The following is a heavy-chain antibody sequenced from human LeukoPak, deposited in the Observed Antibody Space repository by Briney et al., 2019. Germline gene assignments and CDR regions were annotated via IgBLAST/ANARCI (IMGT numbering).Heavy chain of an antibody. CDR1: GFTFSSYA. CDR3: AKVRGGDMITYGGVDY. Sequence: ETGGSLRLSCAASGFTFSSYAMTWVRQAPGKGLEWVSAISGSGDITYYADSVKGRFTISRDNSKNTLFLQMDSLRVEDTAVHYCAKVRGGDMITYGGVDYWGQGTLVTVSS. D-gene: IGHD3-16*01. CDR2: ISGSGDIT. V-gene: IGHV3-23*01. J-gene: IGHJ4*02.